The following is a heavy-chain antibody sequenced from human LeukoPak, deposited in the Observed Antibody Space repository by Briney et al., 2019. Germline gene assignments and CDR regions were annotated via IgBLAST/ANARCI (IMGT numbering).Heavy chain of an antibody. CDR3: ARDAGYGAGSYSNEGRWFDP. Sequence: NPGGSLRLSCTASGFTFSSYEMNWVRQAPGKGLEWIGCIYYSGSTYYNPSLKSRVTISVDTSKNQFSLMLSSVTAADTAVYYCARDAGYGAGSYSNEGRWFDPWGQGTLVTVSS. V-gene: IGHV4-59*12. CDR2: IYYSGST. CDR1: GFTFSSYE. J-gene: IGHJ5*02. D-gene: IGHD3-10*01.